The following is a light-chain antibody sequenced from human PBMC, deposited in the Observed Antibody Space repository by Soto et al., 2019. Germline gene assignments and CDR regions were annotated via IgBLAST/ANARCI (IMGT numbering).Light chain of an antibody. CDR2: SAS. CDR3: HQYNHWLTWT. V-gene: IGKV3-15*01. CDR1: QSVSSK. J-gene: IGKJ1*01. Sequence: EIVMRQSPATLSLSPGQRATLSCRASQSVSSKLAWYQQRPGQAPRLLIYSASTRATGIPARFSGSGSGTEFTLTISSLQFEYFAVYYCHQYNHWLTWTFGQGTKVDIK.